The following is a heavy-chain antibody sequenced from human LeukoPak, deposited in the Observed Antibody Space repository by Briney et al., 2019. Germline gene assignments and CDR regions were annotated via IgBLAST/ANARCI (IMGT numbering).Heavy chain of an antibody. J-gene: IGHJ6*03. Sequence: GGSLRLSCAASGFTFSSYAMSWFRQAPGKGLEWVSAISGSGGSTYYADSVKGRFTISRDNAKNSLYLQMNSLRAEDTAVYYCAREGEHCSGTSCYTLHYYYYYMDVWGKGTTVTVSS. CDR2: ISGSGGST. CDR3: AREGEHCSGTSCYTLHYYYYYMDV. V-gene: IGHV3-23*01. CDR1: GFTFSSYA. D-gene: IGHD2-2*02.